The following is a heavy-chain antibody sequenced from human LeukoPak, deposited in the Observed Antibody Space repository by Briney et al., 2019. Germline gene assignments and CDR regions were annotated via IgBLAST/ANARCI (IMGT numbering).Heavy chain of an antibody. D-gene: IGHD1-26*01. J-gene: IGHJ5*02. CDR2: INHSGST. CDR3: ARGRLVGATYGWFDP. CDR1: GGSFSGYY. Sequence: SEALSLTCAVYGGSFSGYYWSWIRQPPGKGLEWIGEINHSGSTNYNPSLKSRVTISVDTSKNQFSLKLSSVTAADTAVYYCARGRLVGATYGWFDPWGQGTLVTVSS. V-gene: IGHV4-34*01.